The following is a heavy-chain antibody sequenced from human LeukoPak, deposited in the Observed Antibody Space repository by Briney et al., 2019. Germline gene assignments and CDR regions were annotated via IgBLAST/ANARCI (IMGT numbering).Heavy chain of an antibody. D-gene: IGHD3-16*02. CDR3: ARRYSFGGVIVPFDY. CDR1: GYTFTSYG. CDR2: ISAYDGNT. Sequence: ASVKVSCKASGYTFTSYGISWVRQAPGQGLEWMGWISAYDGNTNYAQKLQGRVTMTTDTSTSTAYMELRSLRSDDTAVYYCARRYSFGGVIVPFDYWGQGTWSPSPQ. V-gene: IGHV1-18*01. J-gene: IGHJ4*02.